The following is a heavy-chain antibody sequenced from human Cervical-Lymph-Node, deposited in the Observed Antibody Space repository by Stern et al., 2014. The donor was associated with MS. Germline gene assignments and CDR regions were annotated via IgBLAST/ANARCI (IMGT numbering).Heavy chain of an antibody. CDR3: ARDSSSWYAIDY. V-gene: IGHV3-21*01. CDR2: IRSSSSYI. D-gene: IGHD6-13*01. Sequence: VQLVESGGGLVKPGGSLRLSCAASGFTFSSYSMNWVRQAPGKGLEWVSSIRSSSSYIYYADSVKGRFTISRDNAKNSLYLQMNSLRAEDTAVYYCARDSSSWYAIDYWGQGTLVTVSS. CDR1: GFTFSSYS. J-gene: IGHJ4*02.